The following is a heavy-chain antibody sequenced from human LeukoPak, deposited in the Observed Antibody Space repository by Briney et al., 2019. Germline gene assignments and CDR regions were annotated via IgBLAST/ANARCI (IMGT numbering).Heavy chain of an antibody. V-gene: IGHV3-23*01. Sequence: GGSLRLSCAASGFTFSSYSMMWVRQAPGKGLEWVSAISGSGGSTYYADSVKGRFTISRDNSKNTLYLQMNSLRAEDTAVYYCAKSHYGSGSYYNRVAAAGDNFDYWGQGSLVTVSS. CDR1: GFTFSSYS. CDR3: AKSHYGSGSYYNRVAAAGDNFDY. CDR2: ISGSGGST. D-gene: IGHD3-10*01. J-gene: IGHJ4*02.